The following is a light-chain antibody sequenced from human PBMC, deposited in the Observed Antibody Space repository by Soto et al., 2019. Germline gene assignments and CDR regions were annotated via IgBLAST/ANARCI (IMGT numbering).Light chain of an antibody. J-gene: IGLJ1*01. CDR2: EVS. CDR3: SSYTSSTAYV. CDR1: SSDVGGYNH. Sequence: QSVLTQPASVSGSPGQSITISCTGTSSDVGGYNHVSWYQLHPGKAPKLMVYEVSNRPSGVSNRFSGSESGNTASLTISGLQAEDEADYYCSSYTSSTAYVFGTGTKVTVL. V-gene: IGLV2-14*01.